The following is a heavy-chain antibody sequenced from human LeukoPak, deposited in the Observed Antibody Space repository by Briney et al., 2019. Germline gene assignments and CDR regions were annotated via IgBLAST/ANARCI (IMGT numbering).Heavy chain of an antibody. CDR1: GFTFSGYA. D-gene: IGHD2-2*01. V-gene: IGHV3-64*01. J-gene: IGHJ5*02. CDR2: ISGDGVST. Sequence: PGGSLRLSCVASGFTFSGYAMYWVRRTPGKGLEYVSAISGDGVSTHYATSVKGRFTISRDNSKNTLYLQMGSLRDEDMAVYYCARDASDIVVVPAAVGPIDLWGQGTLVTVSS. CDR3: ARDASDIVVVPAAVGPIDL.